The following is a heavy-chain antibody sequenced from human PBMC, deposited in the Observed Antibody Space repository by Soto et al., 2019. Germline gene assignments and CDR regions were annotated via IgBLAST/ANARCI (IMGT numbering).Heavy chain of an antibody. J-gene: IGHJ4*02. CDR3: VEGWNDF. Sequence: EVYLVESGGDLVEPGGSLRLSCEASRFMFSSAWMSWVRQAPGKGLEWVGRIKAKIDGETTDYAEFVQGRFIISRDDSKNTVFLEMNNLETEDTAVYFCVEGWNDFWGQGTLVTVSS. D-gene: IGHD1-1*01. V-gene: IGHV3-15*01. CDR2: IKAKIDGETT. CDR1: RFMFSSAW.